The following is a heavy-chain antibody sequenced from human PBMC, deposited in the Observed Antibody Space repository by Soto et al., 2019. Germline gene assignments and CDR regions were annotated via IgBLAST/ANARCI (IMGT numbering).Heavy chain of an antibody. CDR2: INPNSGGT. D-gene: IGHD2-21*01. J-gene: IGHJ6*02. Sequence: ASVKVSCKASGYTFTGYYMHWVRQAPGQGLEWMGWINPNSGGTNYAQKLQGWVTMTRDTSISTAYMELSRLRSDDTAVYYCAREESTSYSPSYGMDVWGQGTTVTVSS. V-gene: IGHV1-2*04. CDR3: AREESTSYSPSYGMDV. CDR1: GYTFTGYY.